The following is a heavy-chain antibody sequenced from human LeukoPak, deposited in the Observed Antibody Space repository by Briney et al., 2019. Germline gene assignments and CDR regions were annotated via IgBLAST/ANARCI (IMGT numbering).Heavy chain of an antibody. J-gene: IGHJ4*02. CDR3: ARYYGSGSYLSDY. CDR1: GYTFTSYY. Sequence: ASVKVSWKACGYTFTSYYMHWVRQAPGPGLEWMGIINPSGGSRSYAQKFQARVTMTRDTSTSTVYMELSSLRSEDTAVYYCARYYGSGSYLSDYWGQGTLVTVSS. CDR2: INPSGGSR. V-gene: IGHV1-46*01. D-gene: IGHD3-10*01.